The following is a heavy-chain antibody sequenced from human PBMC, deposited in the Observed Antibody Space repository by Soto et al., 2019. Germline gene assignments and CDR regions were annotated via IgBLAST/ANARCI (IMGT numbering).Heavy chain of an antibody. Sequence: SETLSLTCTVSGGSISSYYWSWIRQPPGKGLEWIGYIYYSGSTNYNPSLKSRVTISVDTSKNQFSLKLSSVTAADTAVYYCARDIGYYYDSSGPLGYYYGMDVWGQGTTVTV. CDR2: IYYSGST. D-gene: IGHD3-22*01. CDR1: GGSISSYY. J-gene: IGHJ6*02. V-gene: IGHV4-59*01. CDR3: ARDIGYYYDSSGPLGYYYGMDV.